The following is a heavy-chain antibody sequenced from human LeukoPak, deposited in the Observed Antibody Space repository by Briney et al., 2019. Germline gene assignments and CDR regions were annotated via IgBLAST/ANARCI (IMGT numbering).Heavy chain of an antibody. J-gene: IGHJ4*02. D-gene: IGHD5-12*01. Sequence: GGSLRLSCAASGFTFSSYSMNWVRQAPGKGLEWVSSISSSSSSIYYADSVKGRFTISRDNAKNSLYLQMNSLRAEDTAVYYCARDLGSGFDYWGQGTLVTVSS. CDR2: ISSSSSSI. V-gene: IGHV3-21*01. CDR1: GFTFSSYS. CDR3: ARDLGSGFDY.